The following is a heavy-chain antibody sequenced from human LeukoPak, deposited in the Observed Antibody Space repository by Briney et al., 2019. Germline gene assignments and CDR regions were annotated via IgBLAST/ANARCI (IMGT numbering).Heavy chain of an antibody. CDR2: ISYDGSNK. CDR1: GFTFSSYA. Sequence: SGRSLRLSCAASGFTFSSYAMHWVRQAPGKELEWVAVISYDGSNKYYADSVKGRFTISRDNSKNTLYLQMNSLRAEDTAVYYCARVAAPIMYVDTAMSFDYWGQGTLVTVSS. CDR3: ARVAAPIMYVDTAMSFDY. V-gene: IGHV3-30*04. J-gene: IGHJ4*02. D-gene: IGHD5-18*01.